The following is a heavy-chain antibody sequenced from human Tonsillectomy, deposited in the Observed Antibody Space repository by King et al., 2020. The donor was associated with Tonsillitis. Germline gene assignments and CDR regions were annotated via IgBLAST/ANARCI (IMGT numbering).Heavy chain of an antibody. V-gene: IGHV3-21*01. J-gene: IGHJ5*01. D-gene: IGHD4/OR15-4a*01. CDR1: GFTFSSYT. CDR2: ISSSTNYI. Sequence: VQLVESGGGLVKPGGSLRLSCAASGFTFSSYTMNWVRQAPGKGLEWVSSISSSTNYIYYADSVKGRFTISRDNAKNSLFLQINSLKAEDTAVYFCARDYIVTMVNGWLDSWGAGTLVTVSS. CDR3: ARDYIVTMVNGWLDS.